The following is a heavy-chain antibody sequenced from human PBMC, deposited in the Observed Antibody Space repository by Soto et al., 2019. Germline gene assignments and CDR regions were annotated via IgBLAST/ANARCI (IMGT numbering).Heavy chain of an antibody. CDR3: ARAEYYDSSGSRSRHYYYYGMDV. D-gene: IGHD3-22*01. CDR1: GFTFSSYG. Sequence: SLRLSCAASGFTFSSYGMHGVRQAPGKGLEWVAVIWYDGGNKYYADSVKGRFTISRDNSKNTLYLQMNSLRAEDTAVYYCARAEYYDSSGSRSRHYYYYGMDVWGQGTTVTVSS. V-gene: IGHV3-33*01. CDR2: IWYDGGNK. J-gene: IGHJ6*02.